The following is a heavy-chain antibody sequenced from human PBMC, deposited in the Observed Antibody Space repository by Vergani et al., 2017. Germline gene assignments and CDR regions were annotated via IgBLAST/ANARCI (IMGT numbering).Heavy chain of an antibody. J-gene: IGHJ3*02. CDR2: VDWDDDK. Sequence: QVTLKESGPALVKPTQTLRLTCTFSGFSLTTSGMRVSWIRQPPGKALEWLARVDWDDDKFYRTSLKTRLTISKDTAKNQVVLTMVNMDPVDSATYYCVRMLVGSDAFDIWGQGTMVTVSS. V-gene: IGHV2-70*04. CDR3: VRMLVGSDAFDI. CDR1: GFSLTTSGMR. D-gene: IGHD5-12*01.